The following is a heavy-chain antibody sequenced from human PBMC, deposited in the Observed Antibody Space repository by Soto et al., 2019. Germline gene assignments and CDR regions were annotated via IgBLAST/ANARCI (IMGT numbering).Heavy chain of an antibody. D-gene: IGHD4-17*01. CDR2: IIPIFGTA. J-gene: IGHJ5*02. Sequence: QVQLVQSGAEVKKPGSSVKVSCKASGGTFSSYAISWVRQAPGQGLEWMGGIIPIFGTANYAPKFQGRVPMTADESTSTAYMELSSLRSEDTAVYYCATRATVTKMPGWFDPWGQGTLVTVSS. V-gene: IGHV1-69*12. CDR3: ATRATVTKMPGWFDP. CDR1: GGTFSSYA.